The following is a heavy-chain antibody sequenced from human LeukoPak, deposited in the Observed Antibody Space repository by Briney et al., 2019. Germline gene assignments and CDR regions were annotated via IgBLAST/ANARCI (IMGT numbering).Heavy chain of an antibody. D-gene: IGHD3-10*01. V-gene: IGHV4-59*12. J-gene: IGHJ6*03. Sequence: SETLSLTCTVSGGSISSYYWSWIRQPPGKGLEWVGYIYYTGTTYYNPSLKSRVTISVDTSKNQFSLKLRSVTAADTAVYYCARGLREFGYYYYHMDVWDIGTTVTVSS. CDR3: ARGLREFGYYYYHMDV. CDR1: GGSISSYY. CDR2: IYYTGTT.